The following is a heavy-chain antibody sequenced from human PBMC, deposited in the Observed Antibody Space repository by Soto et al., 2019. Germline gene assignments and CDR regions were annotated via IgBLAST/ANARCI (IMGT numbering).Heavy chain of an antibody. V-gene: IGHV1-69*01. CDR1: GGIFSTYA. J-gene: IGHJ4*02. Sequence: QVQLVQSGAEVKKPGSSVKVSCKASGGIFSTYAISWLRQAPGQGLEGMGGIIPIFGTPSYAQRFQGRVTLTADASTSTAYMELSRLRSEDTAAYYCARDRDDYGSGTYYHRNDFWGQGPLVTASS. CDR2: IIPIFGTP. CDR3: ARDRDDYGSGTYYHRNDF. D-gene: IGHD3-10*01.